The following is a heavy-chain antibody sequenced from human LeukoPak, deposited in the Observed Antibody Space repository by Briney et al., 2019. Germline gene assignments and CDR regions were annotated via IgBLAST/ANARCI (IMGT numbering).Heavy chain of an antibody. CDR3: ANSVRGYNWNYVDY. CDR2: IYYSGST. D-gene: IGHD1-20*01. J-gene: IGHJ4*02. CDR1: GVSISNGGYY. V-gene: IGHV4-31*03. Sequence: SETLSLTCTVSGVSISNGGYYWSGIRQHPGKGGEWIGYIYYSGSTYYNPSLKSRVTISVDTSKNQFSLKLSSVTAADTAVYYCANSVRGYNWNYVDYWGQGTLVTVSS.